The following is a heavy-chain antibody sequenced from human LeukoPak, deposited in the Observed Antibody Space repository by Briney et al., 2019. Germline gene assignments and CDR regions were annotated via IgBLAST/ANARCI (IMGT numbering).Heavy chain of an antibody. CDR3: AKSPDYAYYYGMDV. D-gene: IGHD4-17*01. V-gene: IGHV3-11*03. J-gene: IGHJ6*02. Sequence: GRVTIPRDNAKNSLYLQMNSLRAEDTAVYYCAKSPDYAYYYGMDVWGQGTTVTVSS.